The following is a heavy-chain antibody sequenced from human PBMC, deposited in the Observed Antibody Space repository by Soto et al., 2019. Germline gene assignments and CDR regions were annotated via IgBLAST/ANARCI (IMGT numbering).Heavy chain of an antibody. D-gene: IGHD6-13*01. CDR3: AKDQAAAGTIARYFQH. CDR1: GFSFSTYA. Sequence: EVQLLESGGGLVQPEGSLRLSCAASGFSFSTYAMSWVRQAPGKGLEWVSGISGSGGTTYYADSVKGRFTISRDNSKNTLELQVNSLRAEDTAVYYCAKDQAAAGTIARYFQHWGQGTLVTVSS. J-gene: IGHJ1*01. V-gene: IGHV3-23*01. CDR2: ISGSGGTT.